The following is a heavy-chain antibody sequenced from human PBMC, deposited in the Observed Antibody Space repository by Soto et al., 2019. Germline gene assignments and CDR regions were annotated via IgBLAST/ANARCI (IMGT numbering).Heavy chain of an antibody. CDR3: ARDTYYDFWSGYYTGGSAFDI. J-gene: IGHJ3*02. D-gene: IGHD3-3*01. CDR2: IKQDGSEK. CDR1: GFTFSSYW. Sequence: PGGSLRLSCAASGFTFSSYWMSWVRQAPGKGLGWVANIKQDGSEKYYVDSVKGRFTISRDNAKNSLYLQMNSLRAEDTAVYYCARDTYYDFWSGYYTGGSAFDIWGQGTMVTVSS. V-gene: IGHV3-7*01.